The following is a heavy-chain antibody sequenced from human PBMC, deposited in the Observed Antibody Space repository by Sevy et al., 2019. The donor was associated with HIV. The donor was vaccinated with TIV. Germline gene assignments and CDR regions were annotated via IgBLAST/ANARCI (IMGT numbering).Heavy chain of an antibody. V-gene: IGHV4-61*09. CDR2: IYASGTT. D-gene: IGHD1-1*01. Sequence: LRLSCAVSGGSIASGDYYWIWIRQPAGKGPEWIGHIYASGTTNYNPSLKSRVTMSVDTSKNQFSLKLVSVTAADTAVYYCVRGGNWRDYFDSWGQGILVTVSS. CDR1: GGSIASGDYY. J-gene: IGHJ4*02. CDR3: VRGGNWRDYFDS.